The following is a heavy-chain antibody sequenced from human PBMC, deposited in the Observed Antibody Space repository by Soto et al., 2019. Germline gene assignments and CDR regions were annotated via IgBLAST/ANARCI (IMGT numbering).Heavy chain of an antibody. D-gene: IGHD6-13*01. CDR2: ISYDGSNK. Sequence: GGSLRLSCAASGFTFSSYGMHWVRQAPGKGLEWVAVISYDGSNKYYADSVKGRFTISRDNSKNTLYLQMNSLRAEDTAVYYCAKTSSSWYLDFDYWGQGTLVTVSS. J-gene: IGHJ4*02. V-gene: IGHV3-30*18. CDR1: GFTFSSYG. CDR3: AKTSSSWYLDFDY.